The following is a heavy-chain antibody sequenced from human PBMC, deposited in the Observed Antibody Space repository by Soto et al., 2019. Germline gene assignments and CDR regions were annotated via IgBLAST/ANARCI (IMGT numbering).Heavy chain of an antibody. CDR3: AKKSGVGGTWYFDY. CDR1: GFTFSNYG. Sequence: GGSLRLSCAASGFTFSNYGMSWVRQAPGKGLEWVSALLGIGTNTYYADSVKGRFTISRDNSKNTLFLQINNLRAGDTAVYYCAKKSGVGGTWYFDYWGQGTLVTVSS. J-gene: IGHJ4*02. CDR2: LLGIGTNT. V-gene: IGHV3-23*01. D-gene: IGHD1-26*01.